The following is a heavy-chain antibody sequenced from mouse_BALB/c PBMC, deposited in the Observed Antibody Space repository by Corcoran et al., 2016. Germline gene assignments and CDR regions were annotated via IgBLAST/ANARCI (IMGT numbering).Heavy chain of an antibody. Sequence: QIQLVQSGPALKKPGETVKISCKASGYTFTNYGMNWVKQAPGKGLKWMGWINTYTGEPTYADDFKGRFAFSLETSASTAYLQINNLKNEDTATYCCARYYYGNYYAMDYWGQGTSVTVSS. CDR3: ARYYYGNYYAMDY. CDR1: GYTFTNYG. CDR2: INTYTGEP. J-gene: IGHJ4*01. V-gene: IGHV9-3-1*01. D-gene: IGHD2-1*01.